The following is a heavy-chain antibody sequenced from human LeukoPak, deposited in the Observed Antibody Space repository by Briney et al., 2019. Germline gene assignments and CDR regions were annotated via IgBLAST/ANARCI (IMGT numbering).Heavy chain of an antibody. J-gene: IGHJ4*02. CDR3: ARVNPGIVGATRYDY. CDR1: GYTFTGYY. D-gene: IGHD1-26*01. V-gene: IGHV1-2*02. Sequence: ASVKVSCKASGYTFTGYYMHWVRQAPGQGLEWMGWINPNGGGTNYAQKFQGRVTMTRDTSISTAYMELSRLRSDDTAVYYCARVNPGIVGATRYDYWGQGTLVTVSS. CDR2: INPNGGGT.